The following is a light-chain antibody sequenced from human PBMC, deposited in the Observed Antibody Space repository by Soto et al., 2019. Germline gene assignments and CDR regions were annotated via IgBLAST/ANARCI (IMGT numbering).Light chain of an antibody. V-gene: IGKV3-15*01. CDR1: QSVSSN. Sequence: EIVMTQSPATLSVPPGERATLSCRASQSVSSNLAWYQQKPGQAPRLLIYGASTRATGSPARFSGSGSGTEFTLTISSLQSEDFAVYYCQQYNNWRTFGQGTRLEIK. J-gene: IGKJ5*01. CDR2: GAS. CDR3: QQYNNWRT.